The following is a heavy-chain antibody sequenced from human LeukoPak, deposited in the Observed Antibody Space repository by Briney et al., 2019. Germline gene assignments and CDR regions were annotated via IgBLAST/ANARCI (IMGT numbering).Heavy chain of an antibody. D-gene: IGHD1-7*01. CDR1: GGSFSGYY. V-gene: IGHV4-34*01. J-gene: IGHJ5*02. Sequence: PSETLSLTCAVYGGSFSGYYWSWIRQPPGKGLEWIGEINHSGSTNYNPSLKSRVTISVDTSKNQFSLKLSSVTAADTAVYYCARITGTTSWFDPWGQGTLVTVSS. CDR2: INHSGST. CDR3: ARITGTTSWFDP.